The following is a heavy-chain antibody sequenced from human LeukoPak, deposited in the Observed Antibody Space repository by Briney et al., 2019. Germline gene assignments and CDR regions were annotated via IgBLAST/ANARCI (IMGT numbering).Heavy chain of an antibody. D-gene: IGHD3-22*01. CDR2: FSGSGGNT. CDR1: GFTFSSYA. J-gene: IGHJ4*02. CDR3: AKDKEYYDSSGPETFDY. Sequence: PGGSLRLSCAASGFTFSSYAMSWVRQAPGKGLEWVSAFSGSGGNTYYADSVKGRFTISRDNSKNTLYLQMNTLRAEDTAVYYCAKDKEYYDSSGPETFDYWGQGTLVTVSS. V-gene: IGHV3-23*01.